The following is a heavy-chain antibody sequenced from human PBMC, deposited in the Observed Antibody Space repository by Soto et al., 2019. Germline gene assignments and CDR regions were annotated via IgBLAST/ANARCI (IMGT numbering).Heavy chain of an antibody. V-gene: IGHV3-9*01. D-gene: IGHD2-2*01. Sequence: DGCLRVSGAASGCTCDDYDMHRFLQPTGKGLEWVSGISWNSGSIGYADSVKGRFTISRDNAKNSVSLQMNTLRVEDTAVYYCAREDSIIIPAVSDFWGPGTLVTVSS. CDR1: GCTCDDYD. CDR3: AREDSIIIPAVSDF. J-gene: IGHJ4*02. CDR2: ISWNSGSI.